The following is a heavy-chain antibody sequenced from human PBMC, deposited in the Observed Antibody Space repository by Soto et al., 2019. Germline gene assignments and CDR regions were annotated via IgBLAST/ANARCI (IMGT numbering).Heavy chain of an antibody. J-gene: IGHJ5*02. D-gene: IGHD1-7*01. CDR3: ARGVAPPGAPAWYYLDP. CDR2: FSLSGTT. Sequence: QVQLQESGPGLMKPSETLSLTCTVSGASITGSSYWSWIRQPAGKGLEWIGRFSLSGTTSYNPSLMRRVTMSSDVSKNHFSLRLTSFAAAATALDYCARGVAPPGAPAWYYLDPWGQGTLVTVSS. CDR1: GASITGSSY. V-gene: IGHV4-4*07.